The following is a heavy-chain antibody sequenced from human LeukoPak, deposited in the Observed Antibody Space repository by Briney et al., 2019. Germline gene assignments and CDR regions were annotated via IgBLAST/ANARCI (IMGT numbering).Heavy chain of an antibody. CDR1: GMSLSTHAMR. D-gene: IGHD1/OR15-1a*01. J-gene: IGHJ4*02. V-gene: IGHV2-70*04. Sequence: SGPALVKPTQTLTLTYTFSGMSLSTHAMRVSWIRQPPGKALEWLARIDWDDDEFHNRPLKTRLTISKDTSKNQVVVTMTNMDPVDTATYYCALSLNNAAYFDYWGQGTLVTVSS. CDR3: ALSLNNAAYFDY. CDR2: IDWDDDE.